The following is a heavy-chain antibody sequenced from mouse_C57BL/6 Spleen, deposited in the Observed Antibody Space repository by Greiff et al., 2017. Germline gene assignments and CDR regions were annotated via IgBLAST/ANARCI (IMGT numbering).Heavy chain of an antibody. CDR3: TRSTMVTAGAY. Sequence: VQLQQSGAELVRPGASVKLSCTASGFNITDYYMHWVKQRPGQGLEWIGRIDPEDGDTDYAPKFQGKATMTADTSSNTAYLQLNSLTSEDTAVYYCTRSTMVTAGAYWGQGTLVTVSA. V-gene: IGHV14-1*01. CDR1: GFNITDYY. D-gene: IGHD2-2*01. CDR2: IDPEDGDT. J-gene: IGHJ3*01.